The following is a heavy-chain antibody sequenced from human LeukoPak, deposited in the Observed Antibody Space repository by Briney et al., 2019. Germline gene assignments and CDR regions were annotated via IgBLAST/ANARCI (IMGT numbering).Heavy chain of an antibody. CDR3: ARAQSPLYGGSTWVDY. D-gene: IGHD4-23*01. CDR1: GGSISSYY. CDR2: IYYSGST. V-gene: IGHV4-59*01. J-gene: IGHJ4*02. Sequence: PSETLSLTCTVSGGSISSYYWSWIRQPAGRGLEWIGYIYYSGSTNYNPSLKSRVTISVDTSKNQFSLKLSSVTAADTAVYYCARAQSPLYGGSTWVDYWGQGTLVTVSS.